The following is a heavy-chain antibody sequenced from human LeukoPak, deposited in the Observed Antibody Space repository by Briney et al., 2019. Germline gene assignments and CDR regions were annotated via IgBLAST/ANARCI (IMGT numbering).Heavy chain of an antibody. J-gene: IGHJ2*01. V-gene: IGHV4-34*01. Sequence: RPSETLSLTCGVSSGSLSGYYWRWIRQPPGGGLEWHGEITHSGSPNYNPSLKSRVTISGDTSKKQFSLNLKSVTAADTGVYYCARGVDLWGRGTPVTVSS. CDR2: ITHSGSP. CDR1: SGSLSGYY. CDR3: ARGVDL.